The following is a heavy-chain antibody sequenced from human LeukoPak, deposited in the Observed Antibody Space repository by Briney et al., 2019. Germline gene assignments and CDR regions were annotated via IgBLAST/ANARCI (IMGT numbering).Heavy chain of an antibody. CDR2: VCGDGDK. V-gene: IGHV2-5*02. CDR1: GFSLTTSGVG. Sequence: SGPTLVNPTQTLTLTCTFSGFSLTTSGVGVGWIRQPPGKALEWLALVCGDGDKRYSPSLKSRLSITKDTSKNQVVLTMTDMDPVDTATYYCAHRQGRGLSAAGTTPFFDYWGQGTLVTVSS. D-gene: IGHD6-13*01. J-gene: IGHJ4*02. CDR3: AHRQGRGLSAAGTTPFFDY.